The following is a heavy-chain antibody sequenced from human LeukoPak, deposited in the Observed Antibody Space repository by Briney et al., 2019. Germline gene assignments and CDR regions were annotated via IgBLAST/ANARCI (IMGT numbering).Heavy chain of an antibody. J-gene: IGHJ4*02. CDR2: IGGIGTYI. CDR1: GFTFSDYS. CDR3: VRDYD. D-gene: IGHD3-16*01. Sequence: TPGGSPRLSCAASGFTFSDYSINWVRQAPGKGLEWVSSIGGIGTYIYYADSVKGRFTISRDNAKNSLFLQMNGLRAEDTAVYYCVRDYDWGQGTLVTVSS. V-gene: IGHV3-21*01.